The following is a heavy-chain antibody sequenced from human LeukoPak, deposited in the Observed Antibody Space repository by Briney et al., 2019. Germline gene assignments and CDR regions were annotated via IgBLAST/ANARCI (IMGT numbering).Heavy chain of an antibody. CDR3: ARDLYGSRSKRCGMYV. V-gene: IGHV3-30*04. J-gene: IGHJ6*04. Sequence: PGGSLRLSCAASGFTFSNNVIHWVRQAPGKGLEWVAMISYDGSDKYYADSVEGRFTSSRDNSKNTLYLQMTSLRAEDTAVYYCARDLYGSRSKRCGMYVWGKGTTVTVST. D-gene: IGHD3-10*01. CDR2: ISYDGSDK. CDR1: GFTFSNNV.